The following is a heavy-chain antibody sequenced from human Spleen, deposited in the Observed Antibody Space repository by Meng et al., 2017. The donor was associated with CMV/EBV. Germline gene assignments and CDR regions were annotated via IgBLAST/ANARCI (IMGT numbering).Heavy chain of an antibody. Sequence: SGGSVDSGSYYWTWIRQPPGMALELVGYIYYSGTTTYTPSLNSRVTISLDKSKNRFSLELTSVTAADTAIYYCAREITIFGVYGLDVWGQGTTVTVSS. CDR1: GGSVDSGSYY. CDR3: AREITIFGVYGLDV. J-gene: IGHJ6*02. CDR2: IYYSGTT. D-gene: IGHD3-3*01. V-gene: IGHV4-61*01.